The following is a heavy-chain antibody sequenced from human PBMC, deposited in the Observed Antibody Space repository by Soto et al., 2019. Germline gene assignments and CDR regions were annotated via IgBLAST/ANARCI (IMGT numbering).Heavy chain of an antibody. CDR1: GGTFSSYA. CDR2: IIPIFGTA. CDR3: ARYCTNGVCYANYGMDV. D-gene: IGHD2-8*01. V-gene: IGHV1-69*13. Sequence: SVKVSCKASGGTFSSYAISWVRQAPGQGLEWMGGIIPIFGTANYAQKFQGRVTITADESTSTAYMELSSLRSEDTAVYYCARYCTNGVCYANYGMDVCGQGPTVTVYS. J-gene: IGHJ6*02.